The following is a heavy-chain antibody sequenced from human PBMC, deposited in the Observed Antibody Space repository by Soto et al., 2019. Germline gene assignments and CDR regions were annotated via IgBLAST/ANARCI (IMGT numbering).Heavy chain of an antibody. CDR3: AIGTRTSWTCDF. CDR1: GGTFSNYA. CDR2: IIPLTDTP. V-gene: IGHV1-69*01. Sequence: QVQVVQSGAEVKKPGSSVKVSCKASGGTFSNYAISWVRQAPGHGLEWVGGIIPLTDTPVYAQTVQGRLTITADELTSAAYMELSSLRSDDTAVYYCAIGTRTSWTCDFWGQGTLVTVYS. D-gene: IGHD2-2*01. J-gene: IGHJ4*02.